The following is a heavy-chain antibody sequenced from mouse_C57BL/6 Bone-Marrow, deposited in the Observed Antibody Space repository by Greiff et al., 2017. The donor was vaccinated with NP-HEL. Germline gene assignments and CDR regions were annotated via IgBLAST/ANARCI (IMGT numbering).Heavy chain of an antibody. CDR1: GYTFTSYW. D-gene: IGHD2-3*01. J-gene: IGHJ4*01. CDR3: ARSRRLLRYPDAMDY. CDR2: IHPNSGST. V-gene: IGHV1-64*01. Sequence: QVQLQQPGAELVKPGASVKLSCKASGYTFTSYWMHWVKQRPGQGLEWIGMIHPNSGSTNYNEKFKSKATLTVDKSSSTAYMQLSSLTSEDSAVYYCARSRRLLRYPDAMDYWGQGTSVTVSS.